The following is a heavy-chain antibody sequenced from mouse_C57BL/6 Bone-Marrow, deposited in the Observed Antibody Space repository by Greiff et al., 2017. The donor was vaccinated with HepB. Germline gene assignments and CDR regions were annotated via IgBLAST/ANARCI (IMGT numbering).Heavy chain of an antibody. CDR1: GYTFTSYG. J-gene: IGHJ3*01. Sequence: VKLQESGAELARPGASVKLSCKASGYTFTSYGISWVKQRTGQGLEWIGEIYPRSGNTYYNEKFKGKATLTADKSSSTAYMELRSLTSEDSAVYFCARGRNPFAYWGQGTLVTVSA. V-gene: IGHV1-81*01. CDR2: IYPRSGNT. CDR3: ARGRNPFAY.